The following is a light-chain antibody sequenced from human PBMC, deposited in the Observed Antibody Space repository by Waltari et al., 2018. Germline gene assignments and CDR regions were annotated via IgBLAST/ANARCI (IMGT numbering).Light chain of an antibody. V-gene: IGKV3-15*01. CDR3: QQYNDWPPLT. Sequence: DIVMTQSPATLSVSPGERATLSCRASQSVSNNLAWYQQKPGQAPRLLIYGASTRATGIPARCSGGGSGTEFTLTISSLQSEDVASYYCQQYNDWPPLTFGQGTKVEIK. CDR1: QSVSNN. J-gene: IGKJ1*01. CDR2: GAS.